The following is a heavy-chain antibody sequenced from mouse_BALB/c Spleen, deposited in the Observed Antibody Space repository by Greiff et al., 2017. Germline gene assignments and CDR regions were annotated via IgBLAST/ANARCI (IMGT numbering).Heavy chain of an antibody. D-gene: IGHD2-1*01. V-gene: IGHV6-6*02. J-gene: IGHJ2*01. Sequence: EVKVEESGGGLVQPGGSMKLSCVASGFTFSNYWMNWVRQSPEKGLEWVAEIRLKSNNYATHYAESVKGRFTISRDDSKSSVYLQMNNLRAEDTGIYYCTRHGNYGFDYWGQGTTLTVSS. CDR1: GFTFSNYW. CDR3: TRHGNYGFDY. CDR2: IRLKSNNYAT.